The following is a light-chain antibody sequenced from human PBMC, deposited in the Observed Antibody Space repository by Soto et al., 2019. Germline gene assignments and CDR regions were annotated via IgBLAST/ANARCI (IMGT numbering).Light chain of an antibody. CDR1: QDIDSN. Sequence: AIRLTQSPSSFSASAGARVTSSCRASQDIDSNLAWYQQKPGKAPKLLISGASNLQIGVPSRFSGSGSGTDFSLTIRSLQSDDFATYFCQHYYTYPPTFGQGTKVDIK. CDR2: GAS. CDR3: QHYYTYPPT. J-gene: IGKJ1*01. V-gene: IGKV1-8*01.